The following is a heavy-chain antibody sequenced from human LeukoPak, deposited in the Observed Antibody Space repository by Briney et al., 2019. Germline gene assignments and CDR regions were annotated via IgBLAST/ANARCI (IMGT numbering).Heavy chain of an antibody. D-gene: IGHD2-2*01. CDR1: GDSVSSNSVT. J-gene: IGHJ5*02. V-gene: IGHV6-1*01. CDR2: TYYRSTWYN. Sequence: SQTFSLTCAISGDSVSSNSVTWNWIRQSPSRGLEWLGRTYYRSTWYNDYAVSVRGRITVNPDTSKNQFSLHLNSVTPEDTAVYYCARRLTQYDCFDPWGQGILVTVSS. CDR3: ARRLTQYDCFDP.